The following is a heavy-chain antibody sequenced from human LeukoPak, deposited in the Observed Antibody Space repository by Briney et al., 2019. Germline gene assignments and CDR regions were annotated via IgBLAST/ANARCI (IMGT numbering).Heavy chain of an antibody. CDR1: GFTFSSYS. CDR3: ATDTAISRGAFDI. D-gene: IGHD5-18*01. J-gene: IGHJ3*02. V-gene: IGHV3-21*01. CDR2: ISSSSSYI. Sequence: GGSLRLSCAASGFTFSSYSMNWVRQAPGKGLEWVSSISSSSSYIYYADSVKGRFTISRDNSKNTLYLQMNSLRAEDTAVYYCATDTAISRGAFDIWGQGTMVTVSS.